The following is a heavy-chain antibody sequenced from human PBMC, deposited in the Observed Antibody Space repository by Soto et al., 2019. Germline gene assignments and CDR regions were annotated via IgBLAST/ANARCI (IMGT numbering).Heavy chain of an antibody. CDR3: AIDGGISGYYFSGRFDP. D-gene: IGHD3-22*01. Sequence: PGGSLRLSCAASGFTFDDYAMHWVRQAPGKGLEWVSGISWNSGSIGYADSVKGRFTISRDNAKNSLYLQMNSLRAEDTALYYCAIDGGISGYYFSGRFDPWGQGTLVTVSS. CDR1: GFTFDDYA. J-gene: IGHJ5*02. CDR2: ISWNSGSI. V-gene: IGHV3-9*01.